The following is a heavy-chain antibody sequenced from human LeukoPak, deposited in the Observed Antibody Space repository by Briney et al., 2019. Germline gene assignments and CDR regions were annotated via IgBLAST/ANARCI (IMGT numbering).Heavy chain of an antibody. CDR3: ARGNSETGFDC. J-gene: IGHJ4*02. CDR2: ISYDGSNK. Sequence: GGSLRLSCAAAGFTLSSYAMHWVRQAPGKGLEWVAVISYDGSNKYYANSVKGRFTISRDNSKNTLYLQMNSLRAEDTAVYYCARGNSETGFDCWGQGTLVTVSS. CDR1: GFTLSSYA. V-gene: IGHV3-30-3*01. D-gene: IGHD1-1*01.